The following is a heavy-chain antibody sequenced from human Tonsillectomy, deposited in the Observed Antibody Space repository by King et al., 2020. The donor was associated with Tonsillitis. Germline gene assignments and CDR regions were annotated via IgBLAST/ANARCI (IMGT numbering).Heavy chain of an antibody. J-gene: IGHJ4*02. CDR1: GFTSISFG. CDR2: IWYDGRIK. D-gene: IGHD6-13*01. CDR3: ARDGRIAAFDY. Sequence: QVQLVESGGGVVQSGRSLRLSCAASGFTSISFGLHWVRQAPGKGVEWVSLIWYDGRIKYYADSVTGRFTTSRDNSKNTLYLQMNSLRAEDTAVYYCARDGRIAAFDYWGQGTLVTVSS. V-gene: IGHV3-33*01.